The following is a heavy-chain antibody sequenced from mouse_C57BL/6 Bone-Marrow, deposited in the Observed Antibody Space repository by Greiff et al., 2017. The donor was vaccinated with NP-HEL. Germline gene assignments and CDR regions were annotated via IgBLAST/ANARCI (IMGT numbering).Heavy chain of an antibody. D-gene: IGHD2-3*01. Sequence: EVRLVESGGDLVKPGGSLKLSCAASGFTFSSYGMSWVRQTPDKRLEWVATISSGGSYTYYPDSVKGRFTISRDNAKNTLYLQMSILRSEDTAMYYCARGWLLGPWFAYWGQGTLVTVSA. V-gene: IGHV5-6*02. CDR3: ARGWLLGPWFAY. CDR1: GFTFSSYG. CDR2: ISSGGSYT. J-gene: IGHJ3*01.